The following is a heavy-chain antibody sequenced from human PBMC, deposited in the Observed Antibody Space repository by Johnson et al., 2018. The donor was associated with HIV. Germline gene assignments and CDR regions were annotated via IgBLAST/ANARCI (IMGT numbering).Heavy chain of an antibody. CDR3: AIERVHDKSGLDAFDI. J-gene: IGHJ3*02. V-gene: IGHV3-64*01. CDR1: GFNFSNYA. Sequence: VQLMESGGGLVQPGGSLRLSCAASGFNFSNYAMHWVRQAPGKGLEYLSAISSNGGKTYYAKSVQGRFTISRDNSKNTLYLQMGRLRTEDKAVYYCAIERVHDKSGLDAFDIWGQGTMVTVSS. D-gene: IGHD3-22*01. CDR2: ISSNGGKT.